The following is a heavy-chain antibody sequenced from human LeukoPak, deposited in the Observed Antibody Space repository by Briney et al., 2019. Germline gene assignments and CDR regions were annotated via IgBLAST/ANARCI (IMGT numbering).Heavy chain of an antibody. J-gene: IGHJ4*02. CDR2: ISSSSSYI. Sequence: GGSLRLSCAASGFTFSSYSMNWVRQAPGKGLEWVSSISSSSSYIYYADSVKGRFTISRDNAKNSLYLQMNSLRAEDTGVYYCAKVYYYDSSGRSPFDYWGQGTLVTVSS. D-gene: IGHD3-22*01. CDR1: GFTFSSYS. V-gene: IGHV3-21*01. CDR3: AKVYYYDSSGRSPFDY.